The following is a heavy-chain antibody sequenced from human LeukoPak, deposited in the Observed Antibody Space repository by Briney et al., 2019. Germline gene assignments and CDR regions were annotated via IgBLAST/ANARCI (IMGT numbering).Heavy chain of an antibody. CDR3: TRHERDCSGGRCSDY. CDR2: IRSKAGNYAT. CDR1: GFTFSDSA. J-gene: IGHJ4*02. Sequence: GGSLRLSCVASGFTFSDSAMHWVRQASGKGLEWVGHIRSKAGNYATTYAASVKGRFTISRDDSKNTAYLQINSLKTEDTAIYYCTRHERDCSGGRCSDYWGQGTPVTVSS. V-gene: IGHV3-73*01. D-gene: IGHD2-15*01.